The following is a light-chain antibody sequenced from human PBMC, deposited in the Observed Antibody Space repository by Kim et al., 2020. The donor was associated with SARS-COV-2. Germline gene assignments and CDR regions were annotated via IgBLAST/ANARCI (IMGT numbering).Light chain of an antibody. CDR3: QAWDSSTAV. CDR2: QDS. Sequence: VSPGQTASITCSGDKLGDKYACWYRQRPGQSPVLVIYQDSKRPSGIPERFSGSNSGNTATLTISGTQAMDEADYYCQAWDSSTAVFGGGTQLTVL. V-gene: IGLV3-1*01. J-gene: IGLJ2*01. CDR1: KLGDKY.